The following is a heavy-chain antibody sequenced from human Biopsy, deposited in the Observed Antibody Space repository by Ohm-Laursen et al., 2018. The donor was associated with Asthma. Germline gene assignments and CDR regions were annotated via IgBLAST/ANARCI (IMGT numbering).Heavy chain of an antibody. J-gene: IGHJ4*02. V-gene: IGHV3-30*03. Sequence: SLRLSCTASGFSFNSYGMHWVRQAPGKGLEWVAVMSFDGRQTYYADSVKGRFTISRDNAKSTLYLEMNSLRAEDTAVYYCARGPAWQQLDNWGQGTLVTVSS. D-gene: IGHD6-13*01. CDR2: MSFDGRQT. CDR1: GFSFNSYG. CDR3: ARGPAWQQLDN.